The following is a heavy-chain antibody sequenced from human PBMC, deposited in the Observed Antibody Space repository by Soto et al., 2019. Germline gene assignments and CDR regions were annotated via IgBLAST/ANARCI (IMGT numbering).Heavy chain of an antibody. CDR1: GFTFSSYG. CDR3: AKGRITMMVELDGIGAFDI. J-gene: IGHJ3*02. CDR2: ISYDGSNK. V-gene: IGHV3-30*18. D-gene: IGHD3-22*01. Sequence: QVQLVESGGGVVQPGRSLRLSCAASGFTFSSYGMHWVRQAPGKGLEWVAVISYDGSNKYYADSVKGRFTISRDNSKNTLYLQMNSLRAEDTAVYYCAKGRITMMVELDGIGAFDIWGQGTMVTVSS.